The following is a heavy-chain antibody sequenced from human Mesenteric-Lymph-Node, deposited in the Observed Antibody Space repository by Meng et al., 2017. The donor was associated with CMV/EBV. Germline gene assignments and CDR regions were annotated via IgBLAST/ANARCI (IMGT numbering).Heavy chain of an antibody. CDR1: GFSFSSYT. Sequence: GESLKISCAASGFSFSSYTMNWVRQTPGKGLEWVASITSSNNYIYYADSVKGRFTVSRDNAKNSLYLQMNSLRTEDTALYYCAKGSVSGNLDYWGQGTLVTVSS. CDR3: AKGSVSGNLDY. CDR2: ITSSNNYI. J-gene: IGHJ4*02. V-gene: IGHV3-21*04. D-gene: IGHD1-14*01.